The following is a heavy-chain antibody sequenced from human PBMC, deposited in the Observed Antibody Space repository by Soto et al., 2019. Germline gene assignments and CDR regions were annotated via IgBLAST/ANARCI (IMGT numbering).Heavy chain of an antibody. CDR1: GFTFSSYW. V-gene: IGHV3-7*01. J-gene: IGHJ6*03. Sequence: GGSLRLSCAASGFTFSSYWMSWVRQAPGKGLEWVANIKQDGSEKYYVDSVKGRFTISRDNAKNSLYLQMNSLRAEDTAVYYCARGQYSSSWPPYYYYYYMDVWGKGTTVTVS. CDR2: IKQDGSEK. CDR3: ARGQYSSSWPPYYYYYYMDV. D-gene: IGHD6-13*01.